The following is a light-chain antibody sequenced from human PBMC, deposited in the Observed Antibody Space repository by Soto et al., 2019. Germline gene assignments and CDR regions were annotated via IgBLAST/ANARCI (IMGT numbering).Light chain of an antibody. V-gene: IGKV1-39*01. CDR1: QGISTY. J-gene: IGKJ1*01. CDR3: QQGFTTPWT. Sequence: DIQMTQSPPSLSASVGDRLTITCRASQGISTYLNWYRQKPGKAPELLIYAASSLQSGVPSRFSGSGSATDFTLTIGSLQPEDSATYYCQQGFTTPWTFGQGTKVKIK. CDR2: AAS.